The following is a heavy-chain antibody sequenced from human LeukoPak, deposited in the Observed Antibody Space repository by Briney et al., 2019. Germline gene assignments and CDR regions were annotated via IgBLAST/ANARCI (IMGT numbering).Heavy chain of an antibody. CDR2: VSYDGSNK. CDR1: GFTFSSYA. Sequence: GGSLRLSCAASGFTFSSYAMSWVRQAPGKGLEWVAVVSYDGSNKYYADSVKGRFTISRDNSKNTLYLQMNSLRAEDTAVYYCARDGYNWNDGGGNRFRIYYYYYMDVWGKGTTVTVSS. CDR3: ARDGYNWNDGGGNRFRIYYYYYMDV. J-gene: IGHJ6*03. V-gene: IGHV3-30*03. D-gene: IGHD1-1*01.